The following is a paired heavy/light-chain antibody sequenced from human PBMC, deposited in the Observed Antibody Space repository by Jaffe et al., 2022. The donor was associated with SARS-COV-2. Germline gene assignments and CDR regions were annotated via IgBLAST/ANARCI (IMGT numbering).Light chain of an antibody. Sequence: DIQMTQSPSSLSASVGDRVTITCRASQSIGRSLNWYQQKAGKAPKLLMYAGSSGAPSRFSGSGSGTDFTLTISNLRPEDFATYYCQQSHSTPLTFGGGTKVEIK. CDR1: QSIGRS. V-gene: IGKV1-39*01. J-gene: IGKJ4*01. CDR3: QQSHSTPLT. CDR2: AGS.
Heavy chain of an antibody. V-gene: IGHV4-4*02. J-gene: IGHJ3*01. CDR1: GGSTSSSNW. CDR3: ARDLGGKTIFGVVTHEEIDV. CDR2: IYHTGST. Sequence: QVQLQESGPGLVKPSGTLSLTCAVSGGSTSSSNWWSWVRQPPGKGLEWIGEIYHTGSTNYNPSLKSRVSISLDQSKNQFSLRLTSVTAADTAVYYCARDLGGKTIFGVVTHEEIDVWGQGTMVTVSS. D-gene: IGHD3-3*01.